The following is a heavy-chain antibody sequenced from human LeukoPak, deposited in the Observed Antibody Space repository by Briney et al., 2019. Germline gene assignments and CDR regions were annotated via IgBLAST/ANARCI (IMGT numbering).Heavy chain of an antibody. CDR3: ARDLVRYNWNDRVDYMDV. J-gene: IGHJ6*03. Sequence: PGGSLRLSCAASGFTFSSYSMNWVRQAPGKGLEWVSSISSSSSYIYYADSVKGRFTISRDNAKNSLYLQMNSLRAEDTAVYYCARDLVRYNWNDRVDYMDVWGKGTTVTVSS. CDR2: ISSSSSYI. V-gene: IGHV3-21*01. CDR1: GFTFSSYS. D-gene: IGHD1-1*01.